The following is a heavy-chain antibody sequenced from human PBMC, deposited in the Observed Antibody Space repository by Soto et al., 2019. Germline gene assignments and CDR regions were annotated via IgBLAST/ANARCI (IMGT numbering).Heavy chain of an antibody. J-gene: IGHJ4*02. CDR2: ISGSGGST. Sequence: EVQLLESGGGLVQPGGSLRLSCAASGFTFSSYAMSWVRQAPGKGLEWVSAISGSGGSTYYADSVKGRFTISRDNSKNTLYLQMNSLRAEDTAVSYCATDLGRCSGGSCYSLSLDFDYWGQGTLVTVSS. CDR1: GFTFSSYA. D-gene: IGHD2-15*01. V-gene: IGHV3-23*01. CDR3: ATDLGRCSGGSCYSLSLDFDY.